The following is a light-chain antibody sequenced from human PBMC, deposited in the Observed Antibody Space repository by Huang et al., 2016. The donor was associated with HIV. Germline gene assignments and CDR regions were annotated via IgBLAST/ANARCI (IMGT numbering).Light chain of an antibody. Sequence: IQMTQSPASLSAYVGDRVTISCQANLDIRSYVNWYQQKPGKAPRLLIYGASNLQVGVPSRFSVNGSGTDFTITISSLQSEDIATYYCQQYDSLYTFGQGTRLEIK. CDR3: QQYDSLYT. CDR2: GAS. CDR1: LDIRSY. J-gene: IGKJ2*01. V-gene: IGKV1-33*01.